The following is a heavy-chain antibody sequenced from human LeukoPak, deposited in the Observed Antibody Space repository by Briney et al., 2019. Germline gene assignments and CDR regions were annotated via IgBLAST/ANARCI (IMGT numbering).Heavy chain of an antibody. D-gene: IGHD1-1*01. CDR3: ARVKLEPYYYYYYMDV. CDR2: INPTGGST. V-gene: IGHV1-46*01. CDR1: GYTFTSYY. J-gene: IGHJ6*03. Sequence: ASVKVSCKASGYTFTSYYMNWVRQAPGQGLEWMGIINPTGGSTSYAQKFQGRVTMTRDTSISTAYMELSRLRSDDTAVYYCARVKLEPYYYYYYMDVWGKGTTVTVSS.